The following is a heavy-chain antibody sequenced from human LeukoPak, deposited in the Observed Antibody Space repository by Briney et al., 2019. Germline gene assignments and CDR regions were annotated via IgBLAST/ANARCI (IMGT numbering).Heavy chain of an antibody. V-gene: IGHV2-5*02. CDR3: AHRRALAGVVNLDY. D-gene: IGHD3-3*01. J-gene: IGHJ4*02. CDR2: IYWDDDK. Sequence: SGPTLVNPTQTLTLTCTFSGFSLSTSGVGVGWIRQPPGKALEWLALIYWDDDKRYSPSLKSRLTVTNDTSKNQALVTMTNMDPVDTATYYCAHRRALAGVVNLDYWGQGTLVTVSS. CDR1: GFSLSTSGVG.